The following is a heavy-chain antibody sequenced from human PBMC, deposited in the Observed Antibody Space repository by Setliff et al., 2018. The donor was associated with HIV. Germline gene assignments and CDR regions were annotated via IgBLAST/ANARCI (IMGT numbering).Heavy chain of an antibody. V-gene: IGHV1-18*01. Sequence: GASVKVSCKTSGYKFNIFGVSWVRQAPGQGLEWMGWIRGNNRITYYAQNFQSRVTLTTDTSTSTSNMELRMLRSDDTAVYYCARTEAYNNYEDNWGQGTQVTVSS. D-gene: IGHD3-10*01. J-gene: IGHJ4*02. CDR1: GYKFNIFG. CDR3: ARTEAYNNYEDN. CDR2: IRGNNRIT.